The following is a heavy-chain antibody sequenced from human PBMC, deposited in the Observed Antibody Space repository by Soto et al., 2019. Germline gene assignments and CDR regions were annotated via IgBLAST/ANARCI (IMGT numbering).Heavy chain of an antibody. V-gene: IGHV4-59*01. CDR3: ARGAFGRSSWVNSDY. J-gene: IGHJ4*02. D-gene: IGHD6-13*01. CDR2: IYYSGST. Sequence: SETLSLTCTVSGGSISSYYWSWIRQPPGKGLEWIGYIYYSGSTNYNPSLKSRVTISVDTSKNQFSLKLSSVTAADTAVYYCARGAFGRSSWVNSDYWGQGTRGTVSA. CDR1: GGSISSYY.